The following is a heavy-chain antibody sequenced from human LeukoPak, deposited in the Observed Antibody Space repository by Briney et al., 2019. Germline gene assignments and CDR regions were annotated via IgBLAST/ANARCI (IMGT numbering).Heavy chain of an antibody. J-gene: IGHJ6*02. CDR1: GFTFGSYS. Sequence: GGSLRLSCVASGFTFGSYSMNWVRQAPGKGLEWVSSISSSSSYIYYADSVKGRFTISRDNAKNSLYLQMNSLRAEDTAVYYCERPRYYYGSGSYFSGMDVWGQGTTVTVSS. D-gene: IGHD3-10*01. CDR3: ERPRYYYGSGSYFSGMDV. V-gene: IGHV3-21*01. CDR2: ISSSSSYI.